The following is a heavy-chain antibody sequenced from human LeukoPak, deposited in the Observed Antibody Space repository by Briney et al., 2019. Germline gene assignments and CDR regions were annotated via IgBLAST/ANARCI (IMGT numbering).Heavy chain of an antibody. CDR3: ARGFCSGGSCYSAIFDY. D-gene: IGHD2-15*01. V-gene: IGHV4-59*01. J-gene: IGHJ4*02. CDR2: IYYSGST. Sequence: PSETLSLTCTVSGGSISSYYWSWIRQPPGKGLEWIRYIYYSGSTKYNPSLKSRVSISVDTSKNQFSLKLSSVTAADTAVYYCARGFCSGGSCYSAIFDYWGQGTLVTVSS. CDR1: GGSISSYY.